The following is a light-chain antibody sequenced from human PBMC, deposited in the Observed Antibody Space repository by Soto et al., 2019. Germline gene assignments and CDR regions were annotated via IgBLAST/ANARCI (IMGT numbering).Light chain of an antibody. J-gene: IGKJ4*01. V-gene: IGKV1-9*01. CDR3: QQLKSYPLT. Sequence: DIQLTQSPSFLSASVGDRVTITCRAGQDISSYLAWYQQKPGNATNLLMYAASTLQSRVPTRFSGSGSGTEFTLTISTLQPEDFATYYCQQLKSYPLTFGGGTKVEIK. CDR1: QDISSY. CDR2: AAS.